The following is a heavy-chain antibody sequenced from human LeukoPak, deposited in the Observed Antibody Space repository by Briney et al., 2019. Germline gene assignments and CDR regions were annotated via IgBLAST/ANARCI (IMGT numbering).Heavy chain of an antibody. V-gene: IGHV3-9*01. J-gene: IGHJ4*02. CDR2: ITWNSGSI. Sequence: SLSLSCAVSGFTLGNQWMSWVRQAPGKCLEWLSCITWNSGSIGYAHSVNGRFTISRDNAKNSVYLQMNSLRAEDTALYYCAKGSPTMVRRVIYSWGQGTLVTVSS. CDR1: GFTLGNQW. CDR3: AKGSPTMVRRVIYS. D-gene: IGHD3-10*01.